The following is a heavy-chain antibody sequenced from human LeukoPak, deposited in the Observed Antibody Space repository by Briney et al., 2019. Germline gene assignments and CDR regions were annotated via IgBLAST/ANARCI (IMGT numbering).Heavy chain of an antibody. CDR3: ARGGIFRLYHYYYMDV. Sequence: KSSETLSLTCTVPGGSITSYSWSWIRQPPGKGLEWMAFIYYTGSTNYNPSLKSRVTISVDKSRNQVSLRLSSVTAADTAVYYCARGGIFRLYHYYYMDVWGKGTTVTVSS. J-gene: IGHJ6*03. D-gene: IGHD3-9*01. CDR1: GGSITSYS. CDR2: IYYTGST. V-gene: IGHV4-59*01.